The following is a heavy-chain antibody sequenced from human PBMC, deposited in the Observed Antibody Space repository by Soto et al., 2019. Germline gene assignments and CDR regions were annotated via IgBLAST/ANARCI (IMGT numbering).Heavy chain of an antibody. Sequence: PGESLKISCKGSGYSFTTSWIGWVRQMPGKGLEWMGIISPGDSDSSYSPSFQGQVTISADKSISSAYLQWSSLRASDTAMYYCARGGVSTRTFDYWGQGTPVTVSS. V-gene: IGHV5-51*03. D-gene: IGHD3-3*01. CDR2: ISPGDSDS. J-gene: IGHJ4*02. CDR3: ARGGVSTRTFDY. CDR1: GYSFTTSW.